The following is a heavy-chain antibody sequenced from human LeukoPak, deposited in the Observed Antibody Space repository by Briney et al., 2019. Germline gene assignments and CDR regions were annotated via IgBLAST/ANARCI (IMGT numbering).Heavy chain of an antibody. J-gene: IGHJ5*02. D-gene: IGHD2-15*01. Sequence: ETLSLTCAVSGGSISSYHWSWIRQPPGKGLEWIGYIYYSGRTNYNPSLTSRGTISVDTSKNQFSLKLSSATAADTAVYYCARGDWGYCSGGSCPNCFDPWGQGTLLTVSS. CDR2: IYYSGRT. CDR3: ARGDWGYCSGGSCPNCFDP. V-gene: IGHV4-59*01. CDR1: GGSISSYH.